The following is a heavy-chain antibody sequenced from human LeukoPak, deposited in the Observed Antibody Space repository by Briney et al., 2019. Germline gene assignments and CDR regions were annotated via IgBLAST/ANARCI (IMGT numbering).Heavy chain of an antibody. CDR1: GFTFSSYA. Sequence: GGSLRLSCAASGFTFSSYAMSWVRQAPGKGLEWVSAISHDGGTPYYADSVKGRFTISRDSSKNTVYLQMNSLRAEDTAVYYCARDFSGTILWDYWGQGTLVTVSS. J-gene: IGHJ4*02. CDR3: ARDFSGTILWDY. V-gene: IGHV3-23*01. CDR2: ISHDGGTP. D-gene: IGHD2-15*01.